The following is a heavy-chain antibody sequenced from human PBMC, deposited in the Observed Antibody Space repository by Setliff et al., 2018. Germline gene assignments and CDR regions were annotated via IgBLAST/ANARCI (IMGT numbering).Heavy chain of an antibody. V-gene: IGHV3-30-3*01. D-gene: IGHD5-18*01. CDR2: VSYDGNYK. CDR1: GFTFSDCA. Sequence: PGGSLRLSCAASGFTFSDCAMHWVRQAPGKGLEWVAVVSYDGNYKYYADSVKGRFTISRDNSKNTLFLQMSSLRADDTAVYHCARAPPYSFGRIDYWGQGTLVTVSS. J-gene: IGHJ4*02. CDR3: ARAPPYSFGRIDY.